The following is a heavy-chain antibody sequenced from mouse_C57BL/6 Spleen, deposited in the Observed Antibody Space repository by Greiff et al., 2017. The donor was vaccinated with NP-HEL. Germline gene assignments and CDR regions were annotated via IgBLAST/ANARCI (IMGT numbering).Heavy chain of an antibody. D-gene: IGHD2-3*01. CDR1: GYTFTDYN. Sequence: EVQLQQSGPELVKPGASVKMSCKASGYTFTDYNMHWVKQSHGKSLEWTGYINLNYVGTSYNQKFNDKSTLTVNKSSSTAYMERRSLTSVDSAVYYCAIEVGIYDGDPYYVAYWGQGTTLTVSS. CDR2: INLNYVGT. CDR3: AIEVGIYDGDPYYVAY. J-gene: IGHJ2*01. V-gene: IGHV1-22*01.